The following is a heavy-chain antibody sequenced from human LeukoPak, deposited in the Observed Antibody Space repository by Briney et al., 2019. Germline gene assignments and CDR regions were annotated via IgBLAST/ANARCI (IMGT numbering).Heavy chain of an antibody. Sequence: GASVKVSCKVSGYTLTELSMHWVRQAPGKGLEWMGGFDPEDGETISAQKFHGRVTMTEDTSTDTAYMELSSLRSEDTAVYYCATISGSYSEFDYWGQGTLVTVSS. J-gene: IGHJ4*02. CDR1: GYTLTELS. CDR2: FDPEDGET. D-gene: IGHD1-26*01. CDR3: ATISGSYSEFDY. V-gene: IGHV1-24*01.